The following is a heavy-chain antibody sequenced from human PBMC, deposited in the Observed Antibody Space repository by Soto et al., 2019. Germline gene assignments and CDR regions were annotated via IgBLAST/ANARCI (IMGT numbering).Heavy chain of an antibody. CDR1: GGSISSYY. J-gene: IGHJ4*02. CDR2: IYYSGST. V-gene: IGHV4-59*01. D-gene: IGHD3-3*01. Sequence: SETLSLTCTVTGGSISSYYWSWIRQPPGKGLEWIGYIYYSGSTNYNPSLKSRVTISVDTSKNQSSLKLSSVTAADTAVYYCARAPGTYYGDYFDYWGQGTLVTVSS. CDR3: ARAPGTYYGDYFDY.